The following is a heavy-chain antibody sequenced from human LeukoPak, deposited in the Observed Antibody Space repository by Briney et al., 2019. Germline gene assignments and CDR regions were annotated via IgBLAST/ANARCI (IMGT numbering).Heavy chain of an antibody. CDR1: GGTFSSYA. J-gene: IGHJ4*02. CDR3: AREIGTTFDDY. D-gene: IGHD2/OR15-2a*01. CDR2: IIPIFGTA. Sequence: ASVKVSCKASGGTFSSYAISWVRQAPGQGLEWMGGIIPIFGTANYAQKFQGRVTMTRDMSTSTVYMELSSLRSEDTAVYYCAREIGTTFDDYWGQGTLVTVSS. V-gene: IGHV1-69*05.